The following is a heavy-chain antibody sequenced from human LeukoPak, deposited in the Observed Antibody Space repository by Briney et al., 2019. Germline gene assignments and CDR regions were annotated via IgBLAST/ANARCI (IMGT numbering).Heavy chain of an antibody. V-gene: IGHV1-69*13. Sequence: SVKDSCKASGGTFSSYAISWVRQAPGQGLEWMGGITPIFGTANYAQKFQGRVTITADESTSTAYMGLSSLRSEDTAVYYCASSQPRIAARPYSDYFDYWGQGTLVTVSS. CDR2: ITPIFGTA. D-gene: IGHD6-6*01. CDR3: ASSQPRIAARPYSDYFDY. CDR1: GGTFSSYA. J-gene: IGHJ4*02.